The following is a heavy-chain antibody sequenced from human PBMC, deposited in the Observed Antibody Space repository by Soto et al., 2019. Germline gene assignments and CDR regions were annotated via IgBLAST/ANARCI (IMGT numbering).Heavy chain of an antibody. CDR2: IIQEGRAI. J-gene: IGHJ4*02. Sequence: GGYLRLSCAASGFSSSDYWMSWVRQAPGRGLEWVAHIIQEGRAISYVDSVRGRFTISRDSAGNSVFLEMHRLRVEDTAVYYCARGGELSLLPLDYWGLGTLVTVSS. CDR3: ARGGELSLLPLDY. V-gene: IGHV3-7*03. D-gene: IGHD2-15*01. CDR1: GFSSSDYW.